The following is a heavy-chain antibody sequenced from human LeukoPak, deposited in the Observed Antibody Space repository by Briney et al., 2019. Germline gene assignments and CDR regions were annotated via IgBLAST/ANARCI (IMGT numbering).Heavy chain of an antibody. CDR2: VYSSGIS. D-gene: IGHD6-13*01. Sequence: TPSQTLSLTCTVSGDSINSGNYYWSWIRQPAGQGLEWIGRVYSSGISKYNPSLKSRVTISVDTSKNQFSLKVNSVTAADTAVYYCARDILATSIAAPYYWGQGTLVTVSS. CDR3: ARDILATSIAAPYY. J-gene: IGHJ4*02. CDR1: GDSINSGNYY. V-gene: IGHV4-61*02.